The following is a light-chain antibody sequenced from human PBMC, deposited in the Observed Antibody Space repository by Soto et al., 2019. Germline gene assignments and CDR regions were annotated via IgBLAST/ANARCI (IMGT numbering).Light chain of an antibody. V-gene: IGKV1-9*01. CDR1: QGISRY. CDR3: QQLDSYPFT. CDR2: AAS. J-gene: IGKJ3*01. Sequence: DIRLTQSPSFLSASVGDRVTITCRASQGISRYLAWYQQRPGKAPNLLIYAASTLQSGVPSRFSGSGSGTEFTLTISSMQPEDFATFYCQQLDSYPFTFGPGTKVDIK.